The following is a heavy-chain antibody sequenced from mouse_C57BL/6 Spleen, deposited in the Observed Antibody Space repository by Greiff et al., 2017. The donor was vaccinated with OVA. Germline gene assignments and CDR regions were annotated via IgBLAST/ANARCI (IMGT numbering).Heavy chain of an antibody. J-gene: IGHJ4*01. V-gene: IGHV1-26*01. CDR1: GYTFTDYY. CDR3: ARGGLQGAMDY. Sequence: VQLQQSGPELVKPGASVKISCKASGYTFTDYYMNWVKQSHGKSLEWIGDINPNNGGTSYNQKFKGKATLTVDKSSSTAYMELRSLTSEDSAVYYCARGGLQGAMDYWGQGTSVTVSS. D-gene: IGHD2-10*01. CDR2: INPNNGGT.